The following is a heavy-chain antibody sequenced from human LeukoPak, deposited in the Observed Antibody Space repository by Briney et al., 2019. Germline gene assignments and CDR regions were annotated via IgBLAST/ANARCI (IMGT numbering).Heavy chain of an antibody. CDR1: GYSFTSHW. J-gene: IGHJ4*02. V-gene: IGHV5-51*01. Sequence: GESLKISCKGSGYSFTSHWIGWVRQMPGKGLEWMGIIYPGDSDTRYSPSFQGQVTISADKSISTAYLQWSSLKASDTAVYYCARTYCSTKACSYFDFWGQGTLVTVSS. CDR2: IYPGDSDT. D-gene: IGHD2-2*01. CDR3: ARTYCSTKACSYFDF.